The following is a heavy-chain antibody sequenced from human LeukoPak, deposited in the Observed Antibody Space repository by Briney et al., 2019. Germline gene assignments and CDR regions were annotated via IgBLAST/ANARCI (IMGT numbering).Heavy chain of an antibody. Sequence: GGSLRLSCPASGFSFSTYWMSWVRQAPGKGLEWVANIKQDGSEKYYVSSVKGRFTISRDNAKNSLYLQMNSLRVEDTAVYYCARHAGGDAFDIWGQGTMVTVSS. CDR3: ARHAGGDAFDI. D-gene: IGHD2-2*01. CDR1: GFSFSTYW. CDR2: IKQDGSEK. J-gene: IGHJ3*02. V-gene: IGHV3-7*01.